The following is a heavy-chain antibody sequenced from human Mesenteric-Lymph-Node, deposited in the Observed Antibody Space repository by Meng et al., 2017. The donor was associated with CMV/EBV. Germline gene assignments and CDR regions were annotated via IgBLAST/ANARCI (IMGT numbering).Heavy chain of an antibody. CDR3: AKDRDIVVVPAFDY. V-gene: IGHV3-23*01. J-gene: IGHJ4*02. CDR2: ISGSGGST. CDR1: GFTFSSYA. D-gene: IGHD2-2*01. Sequence: GGSLRLSCAAPGFTFSSYAMSWVRQAPGKGLEWVSAISGSGGSTYYADSVKGRFTISRDNSKNTLYLQMNSLRAEDTAVYYCAKDRDIVVVPAFDYWGQGTLVTVSS.